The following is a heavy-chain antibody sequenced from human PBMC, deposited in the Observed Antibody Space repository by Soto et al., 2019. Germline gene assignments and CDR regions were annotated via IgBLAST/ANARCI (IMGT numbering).Heavy chain of an antibody. Sequence: RLSCAAAGFTFSSYAMSWVRQAPGKGLEWVSAISGSGGSTYYADSVKGRFTISRDNSKNTLYLQMNSLRAEDTAVYYCAKDEHKSGYQLTYWGQGTMATVSS. D-gene: IGHD2-2*01. V-gene: IGHV3-23*01. CDR1: GFTFSSYA. CDR2: ISGSGGST. CDR3: AKDEHKSGYQLTY. J-gene: IGHJ4*02.